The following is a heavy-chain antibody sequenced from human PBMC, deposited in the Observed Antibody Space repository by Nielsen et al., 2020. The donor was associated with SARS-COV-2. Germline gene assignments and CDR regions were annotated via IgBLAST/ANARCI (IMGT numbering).Heavy chain of an antibody. CDR2: ISAHNGNT. Sequence: ASVKVSCKASGYTFTSYYMHWVRQAPGQGLEWMGWISAHNGNTKYVQKLQGRVTMTTDTSTSTVYMELSSLRSEDTAVYYCARVQGSYGYYYYYGMDVWGQGTTVTGS. V-gene: IGHV1-18*04. J-gene: IGHJ6*02. CDR3: ARVQGSYGYYYYYGMDV. D-gene: IGHD5-18*01. CDR1: GYTFTSYY.